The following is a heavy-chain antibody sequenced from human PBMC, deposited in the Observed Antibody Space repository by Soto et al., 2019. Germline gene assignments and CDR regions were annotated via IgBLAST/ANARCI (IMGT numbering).Heavy chain of an antibody. Sequence: TSETLSLTCTVSGGSISSYYWSWIRQPPGKGLEWIGEINHSGSTNYNPSLKSRVTISVDTSKNQFSLKLSSVTAADTAVYYCARRRVTMIVVVISSFDYWGQGTLVTVSS. CDR2: INHSGST. CDR3: ARRRVTMIVVVISSFDY. V-gene: IGHV4-34*01. CDR1: GGSISSYY. D-gene: IGHD3-22*01. J-gene: IGHJ4*02.